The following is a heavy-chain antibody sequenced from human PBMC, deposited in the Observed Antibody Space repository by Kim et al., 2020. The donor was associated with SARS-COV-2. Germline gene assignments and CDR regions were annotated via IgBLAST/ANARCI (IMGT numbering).Heavy chain of an antibody. CDR1: GFTFSSYS. J-gene: IGHJ6*02. CDR2: ISSSSSTI. Sequence: GGSLRLSCAASGFTFSSYSMNWVRQAPGKGLEWVSYISSSSSTIYYADSVKGRFTISRDNAKNSLYLQMNSLRDEDTAVYYCARDPRSILDTAMEYGMDVWGQGTTVTVSS. CDR3: ARDPRSILDTAMEYGMDV. D-gene: IGHD5-18*01. V-gene: IGHV3-48*02.